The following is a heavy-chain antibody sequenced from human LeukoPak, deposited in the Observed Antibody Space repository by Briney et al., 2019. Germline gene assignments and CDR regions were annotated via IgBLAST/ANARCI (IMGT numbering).Heavy chain of an antibody. CDR1: GFTFSSYA. V-gene: IGHV3-30-3*01. CDR2: ISYDGSNK. D-gene: IGHD6-19*01. J-gene: IGHJ4*02. Sequence: GSLRLSCAASGFTFSSYAMHWVRQAPGKGLEWVAVISYDGSNKYYADSVKGRFTISRDNAKNSLYLQMNSLRAEDTAVYYCARTASGWYYFDYWGQGTLVTVSS. CDR3: ARTASGWYYFDY.